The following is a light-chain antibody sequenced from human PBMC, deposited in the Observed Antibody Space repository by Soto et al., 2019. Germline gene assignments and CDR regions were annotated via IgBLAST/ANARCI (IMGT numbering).Light chain of an antibody. CDR3: QYLNSFPLS. V-gene: IGKV1-9*01. J-gene: IGKJ4*01. CDR2: LAS. CDR1: QGIRSY. Sequence: DIQLTQSPASLSVSVGDRVTITCRASQGIRSYLAWYQQKPGKAPKLLIFLASTLQSGVPSRFSGSGSGTDFSLTINSLQPEDVATYYCQYLNSFPLSFGGGTKVEIK.